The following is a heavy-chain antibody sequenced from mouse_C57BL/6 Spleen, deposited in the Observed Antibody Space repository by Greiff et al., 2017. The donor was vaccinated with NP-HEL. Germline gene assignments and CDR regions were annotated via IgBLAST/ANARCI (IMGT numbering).Heavy chain of an antibody. CDR3: ARRSGTTDYFDY. D-gene: IGHD4-1*01. CDR2: IYPGGGYT. J-gene: IGHJ2*01. Sequence: VKLMESGAELVRPGTSVKMSCKASGYTFTNYWIGWAKQRPGHGLEWIGDIYPGGGYTNYNEKFKGKATLTADKSSSTAYMQFSSLTSEDSAIYYCARRSGTTDYFDYWGQGTTLTVSS. V-gene: IGHV1-63*01. CDR1: GYTFTNYW.